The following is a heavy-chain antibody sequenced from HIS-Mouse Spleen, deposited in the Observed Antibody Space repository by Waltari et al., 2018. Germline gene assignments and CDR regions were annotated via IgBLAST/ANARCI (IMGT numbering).Heavy chain of an antibody. D-gene: IGHD3-10*01. CDR1: GGSFSGYY. Sequence: QVQLQQWGAGLLKPSETLSLTCAVYGGSFSGYYWSWIRQPPGKGLEWIGEINHSGSHNYNPSLKSRVTISVDTSKNQFSLKLSSVTAADTAVYYCARVKFGSEADAFDIWGQGTMVTVSS. J-gene: IGHJ3*02. CDR2: INHSGSH. CDR3: ARVKFGSEADAFDI. V-gene: IGHV4-34*01.